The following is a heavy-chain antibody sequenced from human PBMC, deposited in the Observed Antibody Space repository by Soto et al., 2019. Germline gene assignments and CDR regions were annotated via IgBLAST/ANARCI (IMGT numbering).Heavy chain of an antibody. V-gene: IGHV6-1*01. CDR1: GDRVSSNSAA. J-gene: IGHJ5*02. CDR3: ARLEMELGLELDGTLKINWFDP. Sequence: KQSQTLSLTCAISGDRVSSNSAAWNWIRQSPSRGLEWLGRTYYRSKWYNDYAVSVKSRITINPDTSKNQFSLQLNSVTPEDTAVYYCARLEMELGLELDGTLKINWFDPWGQGTLVTVSS. D-gene: IGHD1-7*01. CDR2: TYYRSKWYN.